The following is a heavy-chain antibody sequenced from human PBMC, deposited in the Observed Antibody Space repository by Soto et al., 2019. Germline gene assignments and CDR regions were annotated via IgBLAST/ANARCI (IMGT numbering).Heavy chain of an antibody. D-gene: IGHD1-26*01. CDR3: AKRGSGSQVAY. V-gene: IGHV3-23*01. CDR1: GFTFSSYA. Sequence: EVQLLESGGGLVQPGGSLRLSCAASGFTFSSYAMIWIRQAPGKVLEWVSVISGSGGSTYYADSVKGRFTISRDNSKNKLYLQMNSLRAEDTAVYYCAKRGSGSQVAYWGQGTRVTVSS. J-gene: IGHJ4*02. CDR2: ISGSGGST.